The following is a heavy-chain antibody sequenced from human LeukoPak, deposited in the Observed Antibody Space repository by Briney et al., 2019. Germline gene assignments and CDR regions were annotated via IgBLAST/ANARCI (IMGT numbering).Heavy chain of an antibody. CDR1: GGSISSYY. CDR2: IYYSGST. CDR3: ARHRAGDCSSTICYTDN. Sequence: SETLSLTRTVSGGSISSYYWSWIRQPPGKGLEWIGYIYYSGSTNYNPSLKSRVTISVDTSRNQLSLNLNSVTAADTAVYYCARHRAGDCSSTICYTDNWGQGTLVTVSS. J-gene: IGHJ4*02. V-gene: IGHV4-59*08. D-gene: IGHD2-2*02.